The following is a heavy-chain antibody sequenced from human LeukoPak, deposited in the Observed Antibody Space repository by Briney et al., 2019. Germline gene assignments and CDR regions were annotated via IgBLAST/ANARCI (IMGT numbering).Heavy chain of an antibody. Sequence: GGSLRLSCAASGFTVNSNYMTWVRQAPGKGLEWVSSIYSNTYYVDSVKGRFTISRDNSENTLYLQMDNLRVEDTAVYYCARRGDGGRAFDIWGQGTMVTVSS. D-gene: IGHD2-21*02. CDR3: ARRGDGGRAFDI. V-gene: IGHV3-66*01. CDR2: IYSNT. CDR1: GFTVNSNY. J-gene: IGHJ3*02.